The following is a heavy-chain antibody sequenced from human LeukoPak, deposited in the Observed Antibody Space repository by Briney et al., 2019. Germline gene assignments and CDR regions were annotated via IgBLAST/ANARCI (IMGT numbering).Heavy chain of an antibody. V-gene: IGHV3-30*02. CDR1: GFTFGRHG. J-gene: IGHJ4*02. Sequence: GGSLRLSCAASGFTFGRHGMPWVRKAPGKGLDWVAFIRNDGSNQYYADSVTGRFTISRDNSKNALNLQMNSLRPEDTAVYYCARYYYGSDIPSDYWGQGTLVTVSS. D-gene: IGHD3-10*01. CDR2: IRNDGSNQ. CDR3: ARYYYGSDIPSDY.